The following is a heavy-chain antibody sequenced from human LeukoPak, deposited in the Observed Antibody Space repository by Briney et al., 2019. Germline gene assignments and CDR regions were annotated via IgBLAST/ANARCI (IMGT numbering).Heavy chain of an antibody. V-gene: IGHV3-33*01. J-gene: IGHJ6*02. CDR1: GFTFSSHG. Sequence: GGSLRLSCAASGFTFSSHGMHWVRQAPGKGLEWVAVIWYDGSNKYYADSVKGRFTISRDNSKNTLYLQMNSLRAEDTAVYYCAREDYDFWSGYPSYYYYGMDVWGQGTTVTVSS. CDR3: AREDYDFWSGYPSYYYYGMDV. CDR2: IWYDGSNK. D-gene: IGHD3-3*01.